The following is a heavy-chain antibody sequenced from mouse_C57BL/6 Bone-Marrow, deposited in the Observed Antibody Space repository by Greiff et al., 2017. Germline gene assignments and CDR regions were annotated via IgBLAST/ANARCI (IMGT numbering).Heavy chain of an antibody. J-gene: IGHJ4*01. CDR3: ARCITTERYSLDY. D-gene: IGHD1-1*01. V-gene: IGHV1-26*01. Sequence: EVQLQQSGPELVKPGASVKISCKASGYTFTDYYMNWVKQSHGKSLEWIGDINPNNGGTSYNQKFKGKATLTVDKSSSTAYMELRSLTSEDSAVYYCARCITTERYSLDYWGQGTSVTVSS. CDR1: GYTFTDYY. CDR2: INPNNGGT.